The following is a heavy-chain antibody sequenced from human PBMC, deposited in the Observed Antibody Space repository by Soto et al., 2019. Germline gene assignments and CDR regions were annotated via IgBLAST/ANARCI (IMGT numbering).Heavy chain of an antibody. V-gene: IGHV3-23*01. J-gene: IGHJ4*02. CDR2: VSDSGGST. CDR3: ARTIVGGVVHAFDF. Sequence: EVQLLESGGGLVQPGGSLRLSCAASGFTFSSYAMNWVRQAPGQGLEWVSTVSDSGGSTYYADSVQGRFTIFRDNSKNTLFLHMNSLGAEDTAIYYCARTIVGGVVHAFDFWGQGTLVTVSS. D-gene: IGHD1-26*01. CDR1: GFTFSSYA.